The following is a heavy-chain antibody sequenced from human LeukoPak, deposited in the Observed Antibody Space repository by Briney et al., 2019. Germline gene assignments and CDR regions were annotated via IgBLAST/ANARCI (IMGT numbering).Heavy chain of an antibody. CDR2: ISGSGGTI. CDR3: ARYYSSGYYFAH. Sequence: GGSLRLSCAASGFTFSSYEINWVRQAPGKGLEWVSYISGSGGTIYYADSVKGRFTISRDNAKNSLYLQMNSLRAEDTAVYYCARYYSSGYYFAHWGQGTLVTVSS. J-gene: IGHJ4*02. D-gene: IGHD3-22*01. CDR1: GFTFSSYE. V-gene: IGHV3-48*03.